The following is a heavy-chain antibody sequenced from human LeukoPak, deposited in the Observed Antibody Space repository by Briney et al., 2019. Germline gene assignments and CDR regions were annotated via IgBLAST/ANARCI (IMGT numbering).Heavy chain of an antibody. CDR2: IYSGGST. J-gene: IGHJ4*02. V-gene: IGHV3-66*01. Sequence: PGGSLRLSCAASGFTVSSNYMTWVRQAPGKGLGWVLVIYSGGSTYYADSVKGRFTISRDNSKNTLYLQMNTLRAEDTAVYYCARDRAGLWFYDYWGQGTLVTVTS. CDR3: ARDRAGLWFYDY. D-gene: IGHD3-10*01. CDR1: GFTVSSNY.